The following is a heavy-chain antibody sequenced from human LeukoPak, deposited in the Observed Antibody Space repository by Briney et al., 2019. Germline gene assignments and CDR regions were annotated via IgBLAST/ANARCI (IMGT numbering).Heavy chain of an antibody. V-gene: IGHV1-69*04. J-gene: IGHJ4*02. CDR2: IIPILGIA. Sequence: SVKVSCKASGGTFSSYAISWVRQAPGQGLEWMGRIIPILGIANYAQKFQGRVTITADKSTSTAYMELSSLRSEDTAAYYCARDESKYPGVSWGQGTLVTVSS. CDR3: ARDESKYPGVS. D-gene: IGHD3-10*01. CDR1: GGTFSSYA.